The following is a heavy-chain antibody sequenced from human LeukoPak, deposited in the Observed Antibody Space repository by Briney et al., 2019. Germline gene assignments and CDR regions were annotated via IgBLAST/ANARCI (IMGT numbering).Heavy chain of an antibody. Sequence: GGSLRLSCAASGFTFSSYGMHWVRQAPGKGLEWVAVIWYDGSNKYYADSVKGRFTISRDNSKNTLYLQMNSLRAEGTAVYYCARERVYGDYPNWFDPWGQGTLVTVSS. V-gene: IGHV3-33*01. CDR2: IWYDGSNK. CDR1: GFTFSSYG. J-gene: IGHJ5*02. D-gene: IGHD4-17*01. CDR3: ARERVYGDYPNWFDP.